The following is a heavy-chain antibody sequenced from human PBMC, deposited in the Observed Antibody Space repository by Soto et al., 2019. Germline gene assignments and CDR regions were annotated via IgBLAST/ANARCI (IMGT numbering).Heavy chain of an antibody. V-gene: IGHV3-74*01. CDR3: GTSEEMAASILN. CDR2: IKSDGTRR. D-gene: IGHD5-12*01. J-gene: IGHJ4*02. Sequence: GGSLRLSCAASGFSFSSYWMHWVRQVPGKGLVWVSRIKSDGTRRDYAESVKGRFTISRDNAKNTLYLRMISLRVEDTAVYYCGTSEEMAASILNWGQGALLTVSS. CDR1: GFSFSSYW.